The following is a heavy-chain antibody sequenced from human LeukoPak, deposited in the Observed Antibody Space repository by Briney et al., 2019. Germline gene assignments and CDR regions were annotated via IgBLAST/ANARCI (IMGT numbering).Heavy chain of an antibody. Sequence: ASVKVSCKASGYTFTSYDINWVRQATGQGLEWMGWMNPNSGNTGYAQKFQGRVTMTRDTSTSTVYMELSSLRSEDTAVYYCARVAYSSGWYWFDPWGQGTLVTVSS. CDR2: MNPNSGNT. CDR3: ARVAYSSGWYWFDP. J-gene: IGHJ5*02. D-gene: IGHD6-19*01. V-gene: IGHV1-8*02. CDR1: GYTFTSYD.